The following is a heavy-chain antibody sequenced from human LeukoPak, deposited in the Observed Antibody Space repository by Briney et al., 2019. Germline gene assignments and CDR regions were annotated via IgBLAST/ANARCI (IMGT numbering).Heavy chain of an antibody. CDR2: IYHSGST. J-gene: IGHJ4*02. V-gene: IGHV4-30-2*01. Sequence: PSETLSLTCTVSGGSISSGGYYWSWIRQPPGKGLEWIGYIYHSGSTYYNPSLKSRVTISVDRSKNQFSLKLSSVTAADTAVYYCASLNYDSSGYFNNYWGQGTLVTVSS. CDR3: ASLNYDSSGYFNNY. CDR1: GGSISSGGYY. D-gene: IGHD3-22*01.